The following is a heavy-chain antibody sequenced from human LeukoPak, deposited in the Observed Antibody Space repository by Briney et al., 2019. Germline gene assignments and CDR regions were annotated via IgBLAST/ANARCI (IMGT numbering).Heavy chain of an antibody. Sequence: TSETLSLTRTVSGGSISSYYWSWIRQPAGKGLEWIGRIYASGGTNYNPSLKSRVTMSVDTSKNQFSLKLSSVTAADTAVYFCARDGSSWYNWFDPWGQGTLVTVSS. CDR1: GGSISSYY. CDR2: IYASGGT. V-gene: IGHV4-4*07. CDR3: ARDGSSWYNWFDP. J-gene: IGHJ5*02. D-gene: IGHD6-13*01.